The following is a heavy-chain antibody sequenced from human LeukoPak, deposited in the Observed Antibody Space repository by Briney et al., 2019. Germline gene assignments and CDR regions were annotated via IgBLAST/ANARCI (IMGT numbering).Heavy chain of an antibody. CDR1: GYTFTNYV. CDR3: ARDYSNSYDY. CDR2: ISAYNGNT. Sequence: ASVKVSCKASGYTFTNYVISWVRQAPGQGLEWMGWISAYNGNTNYAQKFQGRVTMTTDTSTSTAYMELRSLRSDDTAVYYCARDYSNSYDYWGQGTLVTVSS. J-gene: IGHJ4*02. V-gene: IGHV1-18*01. D-gene: IGHD4-11*01.